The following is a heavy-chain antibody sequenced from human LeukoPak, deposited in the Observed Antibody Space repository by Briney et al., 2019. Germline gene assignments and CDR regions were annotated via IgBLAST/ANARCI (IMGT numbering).Heavy chain of an antibody. Sequence: SETLSLTCTVSGGSVSSGSYYWSWIQQPPGKGLEWIGYIYYSGSTNYNPSLKSRVTISVDTSKNQFSLKLSSVTAADTAVYYCATFVYSSSWQYYYYYMDVWGKGTTVTVSS. CDR1: GGSVSSGSYY. CDR3: ATFVYSSSWQYYYYYMDV. CDR2: IYYSGST. D-gene: IGHD6-13*01. J-gene: IGHJ6*03. V-gene: IGHV4-61*01.